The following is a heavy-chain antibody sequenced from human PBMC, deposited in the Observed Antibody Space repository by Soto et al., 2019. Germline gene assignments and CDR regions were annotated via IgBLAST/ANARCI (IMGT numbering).Heavy chain of an antibody. CDR2: IYWDDDK. D-gene: IGHD6-19*01. Sequence: QITLKESGPTLVKPTQTLTLTCTFSGFSLTTSGVAVGWIRQPPGKALEWLALIYWDDDKRYSPSLNSRLTIHSDTSENQVILTLTNMDPVDTATYYCAHSPPTAVAARAFDYWGQGTLVTVSS. V-gene: IGHV2-5*02. CDR3: AHSPPTAVAARAFDY. J-gene: IGHJ4*02. CDR1: GFSLTTSGVA.